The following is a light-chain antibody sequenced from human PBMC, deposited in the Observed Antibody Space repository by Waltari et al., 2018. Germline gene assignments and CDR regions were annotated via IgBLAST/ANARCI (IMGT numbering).Light chain of an antibody. CDR2: GAS. J-gene: IGKJ4*02. CDR3: QHYVRLPVT. V-gene: IGKV3-20*01. CDR1: QSVGRS. Sequence: EIVLTPSPGILSLSPGEGATRSCRARQSVGRSLAWYQQKPGQAPRLVISGASNRATGIPDRFSGSGSGTDFSLTISRLEPEDLAVYYCQHYVRLPVTVGRGTKVEIK.